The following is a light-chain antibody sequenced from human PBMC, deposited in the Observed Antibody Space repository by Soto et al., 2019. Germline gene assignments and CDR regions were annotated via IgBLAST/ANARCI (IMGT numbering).Light chain of an antibody. J-gene: IGLJ2*01. CDR1: SSDVGGYTY. CDR2: DVT. CDR3: CSYAGKYTFL. Sequence: QSALTQPRSVSGSPGQSVTISCTGTSSDVGGYTYVSWYQQNAGKPPKLMIYDVTKLPSGVPDRFSGSKSGNTASLTISGLQAEDESDYYCCSYAGKYTFLFGAGTKLTVL. V-gene: IGLV2-11*01.